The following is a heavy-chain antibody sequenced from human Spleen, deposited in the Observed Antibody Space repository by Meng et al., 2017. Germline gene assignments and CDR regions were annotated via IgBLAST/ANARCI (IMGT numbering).Heavy chain of an antibody. CDR2: INWNGGST. D-gene: IGHD2-2*01. Sequence: GESLKISCAASGFTFDDYGMSWVRQAPGKGLEWVSGINWNGGSTGYADSVKGRFTISRDNAKNSLYLQMNSLRAEDTALYYCARAVRVGAFDIWGQGTMVTVSS. J-gene: IGHJ3*02. CDR1: GFTFDDYG. CDR3: ARAVRVGAFDI. V-gene: IGHV3-20*04.